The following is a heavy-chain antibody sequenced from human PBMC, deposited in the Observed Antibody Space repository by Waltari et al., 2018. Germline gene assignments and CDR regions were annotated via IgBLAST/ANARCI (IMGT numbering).Heavy chain of an antibody. CDR1: GFSFSTCC. Sequence: EVQLVESGGGLVQPGGSLRLSCAASGFSFSTCCWNGARQAPGEGLVWVSRINRDGSSTTYADSVKGRFTTARDNAKNTLYLQMNSLRADDTAVYYCVRSAFMDVWGQGTTVTVSS. CDR2: INRDGSST. J-gene: IGHJ6*02. CDR3: VRSAFMDV. V-gene: IGHV3-74*01.